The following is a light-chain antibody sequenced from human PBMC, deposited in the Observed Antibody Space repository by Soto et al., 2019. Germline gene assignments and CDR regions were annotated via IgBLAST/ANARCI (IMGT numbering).Light chain of an antibody. CDR2: DVT. V-gene: IGLV2-14*03. CDR3: SSYTTSNTRQLV. CDR1: SSDVGGYNY. Sequence: QSALTQPASVSGSPGQSITISCTGTSSDVGGYNYVSWYQHHPGKAPKLIIYDVTNRPSGVSNPFSGSKSGNTASLTISGLQPEDEADYYCSSYTTSNTRQLVFGTGTKVTVL. J-gene: IGLJ1*01.